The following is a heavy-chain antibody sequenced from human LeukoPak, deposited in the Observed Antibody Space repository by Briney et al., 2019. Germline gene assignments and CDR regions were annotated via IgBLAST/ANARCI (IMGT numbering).Heavy chain of an antibody. CDR1: GGSFSGYY. V-gene: IGHV4-34*01. CDR3: ASVEMAAVYFDY. Sequence: SETLSLTCAVYGGSFSGYYWSWIRQPPGKGLEWIGSIYYSGSTYYNPSLKSRVTISVDTSKNQFSLKLSSVTAADTAVYYCASVEMAAVYFDYWGQGTLVTVSS. CDR2: IYYSGST. J-gene: IGHJ4*02. D-gene: IGHD2-15*01.